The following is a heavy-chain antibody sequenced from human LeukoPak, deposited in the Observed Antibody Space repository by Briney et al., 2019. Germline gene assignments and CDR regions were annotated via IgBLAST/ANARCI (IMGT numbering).Heavy chain of an antibody. D-gene: IGHD1-1*01. V-gene: IGHV3-48*01. J-gene: IGHJ4*02. Sequence: GGSLRLSCAASGFTFSSYSMNWVRQAPGKGLEWISYIGIDSGNTKYADSVRGRFTISADKAKNSLYLQMNSLRVEDTAVYYCARDHNYAFDNWGQGTLVSVAS. CDR1: GFTFSSYS. CDR2: IGIDSGNT. CDR3: ARDHNYAFDN.